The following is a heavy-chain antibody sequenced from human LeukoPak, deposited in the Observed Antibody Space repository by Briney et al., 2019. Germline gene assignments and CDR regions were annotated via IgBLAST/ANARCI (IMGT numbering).Heavy chain of an antibody. CDR3: ARLKFYDSTGYSPGYYMAV. D-gene: IGHD3-22*01. J-gene: IGHJ6*03. CDR1: GGAIISYY. Sequence: SETLSLTCSVSGGAIISYYWSWIRQPAGKGPEWIGRSYPTGNTDYNPSLKTRVTMSTDLSKKQFSLRLRSVTAADTAVYYCARLKFYDSTGYSPGYYMAVWGKGTAVTVSS. V-gene: IGHV4-4*07. CDR2: SYPTGNT.